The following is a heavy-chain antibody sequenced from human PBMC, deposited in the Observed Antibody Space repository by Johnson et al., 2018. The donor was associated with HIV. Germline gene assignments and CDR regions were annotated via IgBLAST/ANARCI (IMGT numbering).Heavy chain of an antibody. D-gene: IGHD3-10*01. J-gene: IGHJ3*01. V-gene: IGHV3-11*04. CDR1: GFTFRDYY. CDR2: ISSSGSSI. CDR3: ARGGEVVWFGEFPGAFDV. Sequence: VQLVESGGGVVQPGRSLRLSCAASGFTFRDYYMSWIRQAPGKGLEWVAYISSSGSSISYADSVKGRFTISRDNAKNSLYLQMNSLRAEDTAVYYCARGGEVVWFGEFPGAFDVWGQGTMVTVSS.